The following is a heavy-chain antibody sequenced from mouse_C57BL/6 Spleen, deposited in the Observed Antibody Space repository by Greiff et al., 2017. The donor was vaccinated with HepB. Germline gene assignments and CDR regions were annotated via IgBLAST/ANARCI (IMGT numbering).Heavy chain of an antibody. V-gene: IGHV5-6*01. D-gene: IGHD1-1*01. CDR3: ARQTATVVAHWYFDV. J-gene: IGHJ1*03. Sequence: EVMLVESGGDLVKPGGSLKLSCAASGFTFSSYGMSWVRQTPDKRLEWVATISSGGSYTYYPDSVKGRFTISRDNAKNTLYLQMSSLKSEDTAMYYCARQTATVVAHWYFDVWGTGTTVTVSS. CDR2: ISSGGSYT. CDR1: GFTFSSYG.